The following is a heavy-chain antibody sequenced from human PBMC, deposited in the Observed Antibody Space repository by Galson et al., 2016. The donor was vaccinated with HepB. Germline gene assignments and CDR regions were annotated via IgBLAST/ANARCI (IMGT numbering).Heavy chain of an antibody. CDR2: INSDGSTT. J-gene: IGHJ6*02. Sequence: LRLSCAASGLIFSPYWMHWVRQAPGKGLMWLSHINSDGSTTAYADSVRGRFSISRDNAKNTLYLHMNSVRAEDTAVYYCALEKIYVGSLDVWGQGTTVTVSS. D-gene: IGHD3-10*01. CDR1: GLIFSPYW. CDR3: ALEKIYVGSLDV. V-gene: IGHV3-74*03.